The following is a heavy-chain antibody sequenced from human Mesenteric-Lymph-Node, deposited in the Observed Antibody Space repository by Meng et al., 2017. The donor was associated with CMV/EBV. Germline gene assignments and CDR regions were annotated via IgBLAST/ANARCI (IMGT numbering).Heavy chain of an antibody. D-gene: IGHD4-23*01. J-gene: IGHJ4*02. CDR3: ARVGDYGGNLMHFDY. Sequence: SETLSLTCTVSGGSISSYYWSWIRQPPGKGLEWIGYIYYSGSTNYNPSLKSRVTISVDTSKNQFSLKLSSVTAADTAVHYCARVGDYGGNLMHFDYWGQGTLVTVSS. CDR2: IYYSGST. V-gene: IGHV4-59*01. CDR1: GGSISSYY.